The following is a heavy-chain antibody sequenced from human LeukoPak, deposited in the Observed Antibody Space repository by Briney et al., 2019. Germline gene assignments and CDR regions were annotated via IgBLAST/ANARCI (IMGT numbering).Heavy chain of an antibody. Sequence: SETLSLTCTVSGGSFSSYAWSWIRQPPGKGLEWLGYIYCSGSTNYNPSLKSRVTISVDTSKNQFSLKLSSVTAADTAVYYCARVKFYYDSSGYKDYYFDYWGQGTLVTVSS. CDR1: GGSFSSYA. CDR3: ARVKFYYDSSGYKDYYFDY. CDR2: IYCSGST. V-gene: IGHV4-59*01. J-gene: IGHJ4*02. D-gene: IGHD3-22*01.